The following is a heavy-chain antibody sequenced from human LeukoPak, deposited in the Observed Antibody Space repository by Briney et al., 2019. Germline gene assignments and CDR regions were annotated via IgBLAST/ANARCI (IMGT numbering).Heavy chain of an antibody. CDR3: ARDLYSVIAVAGPNFDY. Sequence: GGSLRLSCAASGFTFSSYAMHWVRQAPGKGLEWVAVISYDGSNKYCADSVKGRFTISRDNSKNTLYLQMNSLRAEDTAVYYCARDLYSVIAVAGPNFDYWGQGTLVTVSS. J-gene: IGHJ4*02. CDR1: GFTFSSYA. CDR2: ISYDGSNK. D-gene: IGHD6-19*01. V-gene: IGHV3-30-3*01.